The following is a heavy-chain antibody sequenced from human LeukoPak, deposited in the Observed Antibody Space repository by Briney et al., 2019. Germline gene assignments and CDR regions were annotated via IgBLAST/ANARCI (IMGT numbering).Heavy chain of an antibody. J-gene: IGHJ1*01. D-gene: IGHD5-18*01. Sequence: SETLSLTCTVSSGSISGYYWNWIRQPPGKGLEWIGHIYYSGSTNYNPSLKSRVTISLDTSKNQFSPNLNSVTAADTAVYYCGRYSYGYGGLWGQGTLVTVSS. CDR2: IYYSGST. CDR3: GRYSYGYGGL. CDR1: SGSISGYY. V-gene: IGHV4-59*01.